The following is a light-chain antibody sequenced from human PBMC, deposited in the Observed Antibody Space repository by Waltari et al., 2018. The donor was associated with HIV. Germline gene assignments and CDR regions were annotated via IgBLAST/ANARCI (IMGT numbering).Light chain of an antibody. Sequence: DIQMTQSPSTLSASVGDRVTITCRASQSISSWLAWYQQKAGRAPKRLIYKASNLETGVPSRFSGTGSGTEFTLTITSVQPDDFGTYYCQQYDTYYRTFGQGTKVEI. V-gene: IGKV1-5*03. CDR2: KAS. CDR1: QSISSW. CDR3: QQYDTYYRT. J-gene: IGKJ1*01.